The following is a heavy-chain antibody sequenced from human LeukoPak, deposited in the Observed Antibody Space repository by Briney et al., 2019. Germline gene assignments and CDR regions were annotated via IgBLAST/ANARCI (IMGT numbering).Heavy chain of an antibody. V-gene: IGHV3-11*01. CDR3: ACPYRSRFGY. Sequence: PGGSLRLSCVVSGFTFSDFHMSWLRQAPGKGLEWISYITNSGSDIEYADSVKGRFTISWDNAKKSLYLEMNTLRAEDTAIYYCACPYRSRFGYWGQGTLVTVSS. J-gene: IGHJ4*02. D-gene: IGHD6-13*01. CDR2: ITNSGSDI. CDR1: GFTFSDFH.